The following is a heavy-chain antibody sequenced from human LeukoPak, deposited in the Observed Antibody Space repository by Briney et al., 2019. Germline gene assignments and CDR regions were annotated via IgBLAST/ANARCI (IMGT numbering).Heavy chain of an antibody. CDR2: IYHSGNT. D-gene: IGHD3-22*01. J-gene: IGHJ5*02. Sequence: SETLSLTCTVSGYSISTSYYWGWIRQPPGKGLEWIGSIYHSGNTYYNPSLKSRVTISVDKSKNQFSLKLSSVTAADTAVYYCARARRYYYDSSGYYNWFDPWGQGTLVTVSS. CDR1: GYSISTSYY. V-gene: IGHV4-38-2*02. CDR3: ARARRYYYDSSGYYNWFDP.